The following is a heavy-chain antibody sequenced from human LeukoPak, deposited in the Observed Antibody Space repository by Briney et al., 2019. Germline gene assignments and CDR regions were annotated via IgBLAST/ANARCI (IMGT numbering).Heavy chain of an antibody. CDR2: INPYSGGT. CDR1: GYSFSDYY. V-gene: IGHV1-2*06. J-gene: IGHJ6*03. D-gene: IGHD6-19*01. Sequence: ASVKVSRKASGYSFSDYYMNWVRQAPGQGLEWMGRINPYSGGTKFAQKLQGRVTLTRDTSTSTVYMELSRLTSGDTALYYCARDTSGWSNGKFYFYMDVWGKGTTVTVSS. CDR3: ARDTSGWSNGKFYFYMDV.